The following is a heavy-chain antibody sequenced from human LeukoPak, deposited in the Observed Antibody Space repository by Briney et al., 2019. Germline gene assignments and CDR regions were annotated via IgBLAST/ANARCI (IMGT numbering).Heavy chain of an antibody. V-gene: IGHV3-30*18. CDR3: AKVRGAFDI. CDR1: DFAFSNYA. D-gene: IGHD3-10*01. J-gene: IGHJ3*02. CDR2: ISYDGSNK. Sequence: GGSLRLSCETSDFAFSNYAMSWVRQAPGKGLEWVAVISYDGSNKYYADSVKGRFTISRDNSKNTLYLQMNSLRAEDTAVYYCAKVRGAFDIWGQGTMVTVSS.